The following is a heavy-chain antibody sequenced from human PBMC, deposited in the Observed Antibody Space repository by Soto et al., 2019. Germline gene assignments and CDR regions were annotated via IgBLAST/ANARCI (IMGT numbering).Heavy chain of an antibody. CDR3: ASTYHNVVVPAARDYYGMDV. D-gene: IGHD2-2*01. J-gene: IGHJ6*02. V-gene: IGHV5-10-1*01. CDR2: IDPSDSYT. Sequence: GESLKISCKGSGYSFTSYWISWVRQMPGKGLEWMGRIDPSDSYTNYSPSFQGHVTISADKSISTAYLQWSSLKASDTAMYYCASTYHNVVVPAARDYYGMDVWGQGTTVTVSS. CDR1: GYSFTSYW.